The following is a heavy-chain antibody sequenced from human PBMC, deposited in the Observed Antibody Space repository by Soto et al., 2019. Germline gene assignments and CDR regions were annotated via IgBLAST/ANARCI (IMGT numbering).Heavy chain of an antibody. Sequence: QITLKESGPTLVKPTQTLTLTCTFSGFSLSTSGVGVGWIRQPPGKALDWLALIYWDDDKRYSPSLRSRLTITKDTYKNQVVLTMTTLDPVDTATYYCAHRREDRGGLGNFDYWGQGTLVTVSS. CDR1: GFSLSTSGVG. V-gene: IGHV2-5*02. CDR2: IYWDDDK. J-gene: IGHJ4*02. D-gene: IGHD2-15*01. CDR3: AHRREDRGGLGNFDY.